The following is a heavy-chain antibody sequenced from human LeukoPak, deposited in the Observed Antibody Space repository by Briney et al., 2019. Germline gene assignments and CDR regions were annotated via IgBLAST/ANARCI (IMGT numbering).Heavy chain of an antibody. J-gene: IGHJ4*02. D-gene: IGHD2-15*01. CDR2: VYYNDNT. V-gene: IGHV4-59*01. Sequence: SETLSLTCTVSNGAISSYHWSWIRQPPGRGLEWIGDVYYNDNTHYNPSLKSRVTILVDMSKNQFSLRLSSVTAADTAVYYCARVLGGSNFDNWGQGTLVTVSS. CDR3: ARVLGGSNFDN. CDR1: NGAISSYH.